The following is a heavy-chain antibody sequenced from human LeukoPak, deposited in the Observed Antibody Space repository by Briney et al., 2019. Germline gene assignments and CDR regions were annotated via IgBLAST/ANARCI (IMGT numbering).Heavy chain of an antibody. J-gene: IGHJ6*02. CDR3: ARVTPYYYYYGMDV. V-gene: IGHV3-30-3*01. Sequence: GGSLRLSCAASGFTFSSYAMHWVRQAPGKGLEWVAVISYDGSNKHYADSVKGRFTISRDNSKNTLYLQMNSLRAEDTAVYYCARVTPYYYYYGMDVWGQGTTVTVSS. D-gene: IGHD1-14*01. CDR2: ISYDGSNK. CDR1: GFTFSSYA.